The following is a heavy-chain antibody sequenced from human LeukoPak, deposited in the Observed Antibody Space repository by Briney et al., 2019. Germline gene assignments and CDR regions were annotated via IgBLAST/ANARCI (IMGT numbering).Heavy chain of an antibody. Sequence: PSQTLSLTCAVSGGSISSGGYSWSWIRQPPGKGLEWIGYIYHSGSTYYNPSLKSRVTISVDRSKNQFSLKLSSVTAADTAVYYCARTLVTAPYYFDYWGQGTLVTVSS. CDR3: ARTLVTAPYYFDY. V-gene: IGHV4-30-2*01. CDR1: GGSISSGGYS. J-gene: IGHJ4*02. D-gene: IGHD2-21*02. CDR2: IYHSGST.